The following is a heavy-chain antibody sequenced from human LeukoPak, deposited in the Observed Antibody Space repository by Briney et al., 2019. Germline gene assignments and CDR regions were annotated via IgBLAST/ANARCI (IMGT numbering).Heavy chain of an antibody. Sequence: ASVKVSCKASGYSFTSNYIHWVRQAPGQGLEWMGMIYPRDGSTSYAQKFQGRVTVTRDTSTSTVHMELSGLRSEDTAVYYCARALRVGRYSADYWGQGTLVTVSS. V-gene: IGHV1-46*01. CDR3: ARALRVGRYSADY. CDR2: IYPRDGST. CDR1: GYSFTSNY. J-gene: IGHJ4*02. D-gene: IGHD2-15*01.